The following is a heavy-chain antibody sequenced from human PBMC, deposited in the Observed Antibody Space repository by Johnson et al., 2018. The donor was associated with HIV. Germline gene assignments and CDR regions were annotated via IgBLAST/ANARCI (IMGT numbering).Heavy chain of an antibody. Sequence: QVQLVESGGGLVKPGGSLRLSCAASGFTFSDDYMSWIRQAPGKGLEWVSYISRSGSTITYADSVKGRFTISRDNTKNSLYLQMNSLRAEDTAVYYCAKVWGFYYGQYHDAFYIWGQGTMVTVSS. D-gene: IGHD3-10*01. V-gene: IGHV3-11*04. CDR3: AKVWGFYYGQYHDAFYI. J-gene: IGHJ3*02. CDR1: GFTFSDDY. CDR2: ISRSGSTI.